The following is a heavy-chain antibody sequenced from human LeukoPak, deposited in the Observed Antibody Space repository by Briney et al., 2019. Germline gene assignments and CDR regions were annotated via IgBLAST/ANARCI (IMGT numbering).Heavy chain of an antibody. J-gene: IGHJ3*01. D-gene: IGHD1-14*01. CDR1: GFTFNNYE. CDR3: AREGRMGTADAFDV. V-gene: IGHV3-13*01. CDR2: VGIAGDT. Sequence: GGSLRLSCTASGFTFNNYEMHWVRQTTGKGLEWVSAVGIAGDTFYAGSVKGRFSISRDNAESSLFLQMNSLRAGDTAVYYCAREGRMGTADAFDVWGQGTMVTVSS.